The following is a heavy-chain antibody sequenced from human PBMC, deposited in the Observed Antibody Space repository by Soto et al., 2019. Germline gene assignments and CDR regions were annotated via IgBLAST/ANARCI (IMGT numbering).Heavy chain of an antibody. V-gene: IGHV3-7*01. CDR2: IKQDGSEK. CDR1: GFTFSSYW. Sequence: GGSLRLSCAASGFTFSSYWMSWVRQAPGKGLEWVANIKQDGSEKYYVDSVKGRFTISRDNAKNSLYLQMNSLRAEDTAVYYCARDQGQSGTCWYYYYMDVWGKGTTVTVSS. J-gene: IGHJ6*03. D-gene: IGHD6-13*01. CDR3: ARDQGQSGTCWYYYYMDV.